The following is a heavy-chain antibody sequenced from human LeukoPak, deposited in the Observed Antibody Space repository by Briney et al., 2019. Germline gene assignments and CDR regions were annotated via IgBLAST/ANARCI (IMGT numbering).Heavy chain of an antibody. J-gene: IGHJ6*02. CDR2: IYPGDSDT. D-gene: IGHD1-20*01. V-gene: IGHV5-51*01. CDR1: GYRFTSYW. Sequence: GESLQISSQGSGYRFTSYWIGGVRQMPGKGLEWMGIIYPGDSDTRYSPSFQGQVTISADKSISTAYLQWSSLKASDTAMYYCARLTAGHYYYGMDVWGQGTTVTVSS. CDR3: ARLTAGHYYYGMDV.